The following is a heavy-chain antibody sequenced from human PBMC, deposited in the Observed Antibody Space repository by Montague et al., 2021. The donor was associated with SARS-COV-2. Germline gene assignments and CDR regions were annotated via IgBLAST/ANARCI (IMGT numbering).Heavy chain of an antibody. J-gene: IGHJ4*02. CDR2: IYDSGST. Sequence: SETLSLTCIVSGSSVRSYYWCWIRQPPGKGLEWIGYIYDSGSTNXNPSLKSRVTISVDTSKNQFSLKLSSVTAAATAVYYCARENTVTTFGGPDYIDSWGQGTLVTVSA. D-gene: IGHD4-17*01. V-gene: IGHV4-59*02. CDR1: GSSVRSYY. CDR3: ARENTVTTFGGPDYIDS.